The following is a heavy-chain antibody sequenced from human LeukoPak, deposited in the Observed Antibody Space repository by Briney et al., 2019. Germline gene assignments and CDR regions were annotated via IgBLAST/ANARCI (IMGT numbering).Heavy chain of an antibody. Sequence: EASVKVSCKASGYTFTSYGISWARQAPGQGLEWMGWISAYNGNTNYAQKFQGRVTMTRDTSISTAYMELSRLRSDDTAVYYCAIPSIQQLVPYNWFDPWGQGTLVTVSS. V-gene: IGHV1-18*01. D-gene: IGHD6-13*01. CDR1: GYTFTSYG. J-gene: IGHJ5*02. CDR2: ISAYNGNT. CDR3: AIPSIQQLVPYNWFDP.